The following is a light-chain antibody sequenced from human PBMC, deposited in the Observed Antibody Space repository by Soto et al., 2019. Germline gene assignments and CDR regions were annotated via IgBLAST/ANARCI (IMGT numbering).Light chain of an antibody. CDR3: QQYDSSPVT. CDR1: QSVSSSY. CDR2: GAS. Sequence: EIVLTQSPGTLSLSPGERATLSCRASQSVSSSYLAWYKQKPGQAPRLLIYGASSRATGIPDRFSGSGSGTDFNLTISTLEPEDFAVYYCQQYDSSPVTFGQGTKVEIK. V-gene: IGKV3-20*01. J-gene: IGKJ1*01.